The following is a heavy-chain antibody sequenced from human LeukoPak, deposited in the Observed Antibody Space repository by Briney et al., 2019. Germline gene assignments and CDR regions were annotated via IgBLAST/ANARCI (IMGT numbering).Heavy chain of an antibody. J-gene: IGHJ3*02. Sequence: GGSQRLSCAASGFTFSSYEMNWVRQAPGKGLEWVSYISSSGSTIYYADSVKGRFTISRDNAKNSLYLQMNSLRAEDTAVYYCARDMRDIVVVPAANGPAFDIWGQGTMVTVSS. V-gene: IGHV3-48*03. CDR3: ARDMRDIVVVPAANGPAFDI. CDR2: ISSSGSTI. D-gene: IGHD2-2*01. CDR1: GFTFSSYE.